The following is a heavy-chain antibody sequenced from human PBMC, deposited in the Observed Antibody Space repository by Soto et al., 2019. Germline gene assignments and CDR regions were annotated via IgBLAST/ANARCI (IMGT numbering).Heavy chain of an antibody. CDR2: IIPFHGVT. Sequence: QVQLVQSGAEVKKPGSSVKVSCKASGGTFSPYTINWVRQAPGQGLEWMGRIIPFHGVTNYAQKFQARVTITAEKSQSTAYMELRGLRFEDTAMYYCTRDWEITVSTWSFGGFWGRGTLVTVSS. V-gene: IGHV1-69*08. J-gene: IGHJ4*02. CDR1: GGTFSPYT. CDR3: TRDWEITVSTWSFGGF. D-gene: IGHD3-10*01.